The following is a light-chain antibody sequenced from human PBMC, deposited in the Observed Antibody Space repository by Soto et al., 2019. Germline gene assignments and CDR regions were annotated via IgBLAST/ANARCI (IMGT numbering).Light chain of an antibody. CDR3: NSWGI. J-gene: IGLJ1*01. CDR1: TSDIGDYNY. CDR2: LVS. V-gene: IGLV2-14*01. Sequence: LTQPASVSGSPGQSITISCTGTTSDIGDYNYVSWYQHLPDKVPKLIISLVSNRPSGVSNRFSGSKSGNTASLTISGLQDEDEGDYYCNSWGIFGPGTKVTVL.